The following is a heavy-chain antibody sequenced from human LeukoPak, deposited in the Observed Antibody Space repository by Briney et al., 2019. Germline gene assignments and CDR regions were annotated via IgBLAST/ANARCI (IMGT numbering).Heavy chain of an antibody. CDR1: GFTFSSYA. CDR2: ISGSGGTT. D-gene: IGHD3-22*01. J-gene: IGHJ4*02. V-gene: IGHV3-23*01. CDR3: AKVSLVVITTGAIDY. Sequence: PGGSLRLSCAASGFTFSSYAMSWVRQAPGKGLEWVAAISGSGGTTHYADSVKGRFTISRDNSKNTLYLQMHSLRAEDTALYYCAKVSLVVITTGAIDYWGQGTLVTVSS.